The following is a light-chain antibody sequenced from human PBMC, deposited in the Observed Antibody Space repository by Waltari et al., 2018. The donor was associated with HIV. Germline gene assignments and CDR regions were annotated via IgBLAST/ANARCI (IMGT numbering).Light chain of an antibody. J-gene: IGLJ3*02. CDR3: SSYPGSFPWV. CDR1: SSDVGRYNY. Sequence: QSALTQPPSASGSPGQSVTISCTGSSSDVGRYNYVSWYQQHPGKAPKLIIYEVTKRPPGVPQRFSGSKSGNAASLTVSGLQAEDEADYYCSSYPGSFPWVFGGGTKLTVL. CDR2: EVT. V-gene: IGLV2-8*01.